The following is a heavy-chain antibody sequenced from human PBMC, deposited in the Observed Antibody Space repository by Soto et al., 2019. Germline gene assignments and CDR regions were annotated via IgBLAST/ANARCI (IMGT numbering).Heavy chain of an antibody. J-gene: IGHJ5*02. V-gene: IGHV4-39*01. CDR3: ARQILTGYSNWFDP. Sequence: PSETLSLTCTVSGGSISSSSYYWGWIRQPPGKGLEWIGSIYYSGSTYYNPSLKSRVTISVDTSKNQFSLKLSSVTAADTAVYYCARQILTGYSNWFDPWGQGTLVTVPQ. CDR1: GGSISSSSYY. CDR2: IYYSGST. D-gene: IGHD3-9*01.